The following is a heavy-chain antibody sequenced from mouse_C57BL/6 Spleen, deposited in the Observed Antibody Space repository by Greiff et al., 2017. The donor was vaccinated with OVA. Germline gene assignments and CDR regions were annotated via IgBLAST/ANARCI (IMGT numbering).Heavy chain of an antibody. Sequence: VQLQQPGAELVKPGASVKLSCKASGYTFTSYWMQWVKQRPGQGLEWIGEIDPSDSYTNYNQKFKGKATLTVDTSSSIAYMQLSSLTSEDSAVYYCARKDYWGQGTTLTVSS. CDR3: ARKDY. V-gene: IGHV1-50*01. CDR1: GYTFTSYW. CDR2: IDPSDSYT. J-gene: IGHJ2*01.